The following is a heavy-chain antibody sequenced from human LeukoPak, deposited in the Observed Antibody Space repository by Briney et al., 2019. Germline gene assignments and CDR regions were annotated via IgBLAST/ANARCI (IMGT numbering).Heavy chain of an antibody. Sequence: GGSLRLSCAASGFTFISYGMHWVRQAPGKGLEWVTFIRYDGSNKYYADSVKGRFIISRDNSKNTLYLQMNSLRAEDTAVYYCAKDRGIISDYWGQGTLVTVSS. CDR1: GFTFISYG. CDR3: AKDRGIISDY. J-gene: IGHJ4*02. V-gene: IGHV3-30*02. D-gene: IGHD3-10*01. CDR2: IRYDGSNK.